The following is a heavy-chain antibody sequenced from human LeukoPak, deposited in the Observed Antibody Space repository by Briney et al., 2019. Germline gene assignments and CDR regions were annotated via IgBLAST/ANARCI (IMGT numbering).Heavy chain of an antibody. J-gene: IGHJ4*02. CDR2: ISYDGSKK. CDR1: GFTFSSYG. V-gene: IGHV3-30*18. Sequence: PGGSLRPSCAASGFTFSSYGMHWVRQAPGKGLGWVAVISYDGSKKYYADSAKGRFTTYRDNSKNTLYLQMTSLRAEDTALFYCAKVPGYSYGYSVDWGQGTLVTVSS. D-gene: IGHD5-18*01. CDR3: AKVPGYSYGYSVD.